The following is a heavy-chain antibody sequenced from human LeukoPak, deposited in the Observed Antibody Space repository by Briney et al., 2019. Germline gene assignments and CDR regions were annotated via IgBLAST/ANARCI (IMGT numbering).Heavy chain of an antibody. V-gene: IGHV4-34*01. CDR2: INHNGST. D-gene: IGHD3-3*01. Sequence: SETLSLTCAVYGGSFSGYYWSWIRQPPGKGLEWIGEINHNGSTNYNPSLKSRVTISVDTSKNQFSLKLSSVTAADTAVYYCARAARRITIFGVVSLGYYFDYWGQGTLVTVSS. CDR3: ARAARRITIFGVVSLGYYFDY. CDR1: GGSFSGYY. J-gene: IGHJ4*02.